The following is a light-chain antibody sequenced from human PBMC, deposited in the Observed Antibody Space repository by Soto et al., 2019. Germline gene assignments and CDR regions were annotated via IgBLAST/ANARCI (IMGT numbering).Light chain of an antibody. CDR2: AAS. CDR3: QQSYSTPRYT. Sequence: DIQMTQSPSSLSASVGDRVTITCRASQSISSYLNWYQQKPGKAPKLLIYAASSLQSGVPSRFSGSGSGTDFPLTISSLQHDDLATYYCQQSYSTPRYTFGQGTRLEIK. V-gene: IGKV1-39*01. CDR1: QSISSY. J-gene: IGKJ2*01.